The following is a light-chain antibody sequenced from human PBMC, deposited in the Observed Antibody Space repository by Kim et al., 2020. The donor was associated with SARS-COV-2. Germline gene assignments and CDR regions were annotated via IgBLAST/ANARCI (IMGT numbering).Light chain of an antibody. CDR2: EVS. Sequence: GQSMSIFCTGTSSDVGGSNHVSWYQQHPDQAPKLMIFEVSERPSGVSSRFSGSKSGNTASLTISGLQAEDEADYYCNSYTTSGTNVFGTGTKVTVL. CDR3: NSYTTSGTNV. V-gene: IGLV2-14*01. J-gene: IGLJ1*01. CDR1: SSDVGGSNH.